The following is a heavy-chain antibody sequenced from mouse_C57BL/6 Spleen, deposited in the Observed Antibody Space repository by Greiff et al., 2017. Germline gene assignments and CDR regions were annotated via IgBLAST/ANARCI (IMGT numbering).Heavy chain of an antibody. CDR3: TRTAQARYAMDY. Sequence: EVQLQQSGTVLARPGASVKMSCKTSGYTFTSYWMHWVKQRPGQGLEWIGAIYPGNSDPSYNQKFKGKAKLTAVTSASTAYMELSSLTNEDSAVYYCTRTAQARYAMDYWGQGTSVTVSS. CDR2: IYPGNSDP. J-gene: IGHJ4*01. D-gene: IGHD3-2*02. CDR1: GYTFTSYW. V-gene: IGHV1-5*01.